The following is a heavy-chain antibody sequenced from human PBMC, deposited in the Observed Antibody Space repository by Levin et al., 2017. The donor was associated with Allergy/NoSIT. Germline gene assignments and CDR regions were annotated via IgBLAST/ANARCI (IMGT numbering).Heavy chain of an antibody. CDR3: ARQVSIDGSPFDH. D-gene: IGHD3-10*01. J-gene: IGHJ4*02. CDR1: SGSISNYH. CDR2: ISNSGNT. Sequence: GSLRLSCSVSSGSISNYHWSWIRQSPAEGLEWIGHISNSGNTNYNPSLTSRVTISLDTSKSQISLRLSPVTAADTAVYYSARQVSIDGSPFDHWGQGTLVAVSS. V-gene: IGHV4-59*08.